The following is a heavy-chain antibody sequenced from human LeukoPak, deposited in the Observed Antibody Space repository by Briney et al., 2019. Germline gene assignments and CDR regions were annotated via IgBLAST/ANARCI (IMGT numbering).Heavy chain of an antibody. CDR2: IGGSGAGT. CDR3: ARSIVDTALDY. Sequence: PGGSLRLSCAASGFTFSSSAMSWVRQAPGKGLEWVSGIGGSGAGTYYAVSVKGRFTISRDNSKNTLYLQMNSLRAEDTAVYYCARSIVDTALDYWGQGTLVTVSS. J-gene: IGHJ4*02. V-gene: IGHV3-23*01. D-gene: IGHD5-18*01. CDR1: GFTFSSSA.